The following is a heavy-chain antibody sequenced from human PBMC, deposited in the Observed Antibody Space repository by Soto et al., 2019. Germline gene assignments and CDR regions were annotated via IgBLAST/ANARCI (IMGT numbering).Heavy chain of an antibody. CDR3: ARYIVVVVAATSNWFDP. J-gene: IGHJ5*02. D-gene: IGHD2-15*01. Sequence: QLQLQESGPGLVKPSETLSLTCTVSGGSISSSSYYWGWIRQPPGKGLEWIGSIYYSGSTYYNPSLKSRATISVDTSKNQFSLKLSSVTAADTAVYYCARYIVVVVAATSNWFDPWGQGTLVTVSS. CDR2: IYYSGST. V-gene: IGHV4-39*01. CDR1: GGSISSSSYY.